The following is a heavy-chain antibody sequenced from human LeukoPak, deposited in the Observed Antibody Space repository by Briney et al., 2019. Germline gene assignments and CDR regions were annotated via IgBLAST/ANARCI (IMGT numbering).Heavy chain of an antibody. D-gene: IGHD3-22*01. V-gene: IGHV3-23*01. CDR2: ITGSGGYT. CDR3: AKQSLYDSSGHFHY. CDR1: GFTFDDYG. J-gene: IGHJ4*02. Sequence: GGSLRLSCAASGFTFDDYGMSWVRHAPGKGLEWVSTITGSGGYTYYADSVKGRFTISRDNSKNTLFLRMNSLRAEDTAVYFCAKQSLYDSSGHFHYWGQGTLVTVSS.